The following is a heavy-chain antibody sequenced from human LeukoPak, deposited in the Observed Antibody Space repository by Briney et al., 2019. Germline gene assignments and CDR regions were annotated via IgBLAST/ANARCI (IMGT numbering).Heavy chain of an antibody. CDR2: IYHSGST. J-gene: IGHJ6*02. D-gene: IGHD6-13*01. Sequence: SETLSLTCTVSGYSISSGYYWGWIRQPPGKGLEWMGSIYHSGSTYYNPSLKSRVTISVDTSKNQFSLKLSSVTAADTAVYYCARETIAAAENYYGMDVWGQGTTVTVSS. V-gene: IGHV4-38-2*02. CDR1: GYSISSGYY. CDR3: ARETIAAAENYYGMDV.